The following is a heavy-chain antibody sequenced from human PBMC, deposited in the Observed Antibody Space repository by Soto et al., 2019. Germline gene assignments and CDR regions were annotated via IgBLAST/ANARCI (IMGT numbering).Heavy chain of an antibody. V-gene: IGHV1-8*01. CDR1: GYTFTRYY. J-gene: IGHJ6*03. D-gene: IGHD6-6*01. CDR3: ARLSEESSSSNYYFFYMDV. CDR2: MNPQTGNT. Sequence: QVQLVQSGSEGKEPGASMKISCQASGYTFTRYYITWVRQATGQGLEWMGWMNPQTGNTAYAEKFQGRVTMTRRTSINTAYMELSALRSEDTAAYYCARLSEESSSSNYYFFYMDVWGKGSTVTVSS.